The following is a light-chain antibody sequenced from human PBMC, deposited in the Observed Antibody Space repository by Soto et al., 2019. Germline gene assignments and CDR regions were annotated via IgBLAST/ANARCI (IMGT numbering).Light chain of an antibody. Sequence: DIQMTQSPSTLSASVGDRVTITCRASQSISSWLAWYQQKPGKAPKLLIYDASSLESGVPSRFSGSGSGTEFTLTISSLQPDDFATYYCQRYNSWRTCGQGTKVDIK. CDR1: QSISSW. CDR2: DAS. J-gene: IGKJ1*01. CDR3: QRYNSWRT. V-gene: IGKV1-5*01.